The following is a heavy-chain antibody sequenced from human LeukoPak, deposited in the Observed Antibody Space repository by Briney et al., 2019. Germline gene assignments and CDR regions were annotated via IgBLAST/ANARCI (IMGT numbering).Heavy chain of an antibody. V-gene: IGHV3-20*04. J-gene: IGHJ3*02. Sequence: GGSLRLSCAASGFIFDDYGMSWVRQAPGKGLEWVSGINWNGGSTGYADSVKGRFTISRDNAKNSLHLQMNSLRAEDTALYYCARCSRSSTDCYSAFDIWGQGTMVTVSS. CDR1: GFIFDDYG. CDR2: INWNGGST. CDR3: ARCSRSSTDCYSAFDI. D-gene: IGHD2-2*02.